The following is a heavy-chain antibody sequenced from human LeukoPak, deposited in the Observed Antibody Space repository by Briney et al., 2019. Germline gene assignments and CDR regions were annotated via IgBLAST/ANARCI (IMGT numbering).Heavy chain of an antibody. J-gene: IGHJ4*02. CDR3: ARDLGSGWYYFDY. CDR2: ISGSGGST. CDR1: GFTFSSYA. Sequence: GGSLRLSCAASGFTFSSYAMSWVRQAPGKGLEWVSAISGSGGSTYYADSVKGRFTISRDNSKNTLYLQMNSLRAEDTAVYYCARDLGSGWYYFDYWGQGTLVTVSS. D-gene: IGHD6-19*01. V-gene: IGHV3-23*01.